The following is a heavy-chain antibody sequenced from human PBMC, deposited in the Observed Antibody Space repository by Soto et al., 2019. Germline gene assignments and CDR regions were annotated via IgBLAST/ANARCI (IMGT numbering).Heavy chain of an antibody. CDR2: FYSGGST. V-gene: IGHV3-53*01. CDR1: GFTVSTNY. CDR3: ARGFPSMTYYGEYYFDY. D-gene: IGHD3-10*01. J-gene: IGHJ4*02. Sequence: GGSLRLSCEAFGFTVSTNYMSWVRQTPGKGLEWVSAFYSGGSTFYADSVKGRFTIPRDNSRNTLYLQMRSLRAEDTAVYYCARGFPSMTYYGEYYFDYWGQGTLVTVSS.